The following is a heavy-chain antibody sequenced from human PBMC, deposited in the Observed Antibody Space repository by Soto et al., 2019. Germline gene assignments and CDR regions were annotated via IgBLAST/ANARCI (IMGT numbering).Heavy chain of an antibody. J-gene: IGHJ4*02. Sequence: EVQLLESGGGLVQPGGSLRLSCAASGFTFSSYAMSWIRQAPGMGREWVSVISGSGGSTYYADSVKGRFTISRDNSKNTLYLQMNSLRAEDTAVYYCAKPYQLPQDYFDYWGQGTLVTVSS. D-gene: IGHD2-2*01. CDR1: GFTFSSYA. CDR2: ISGSGGST. CDR3: AKPYQLPQDYFDY. V-gene: IGHV3-23*01.